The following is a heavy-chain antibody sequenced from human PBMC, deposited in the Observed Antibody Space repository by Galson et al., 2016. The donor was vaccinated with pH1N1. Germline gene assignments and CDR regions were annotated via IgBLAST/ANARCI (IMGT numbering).Heavy chain of an antibody. D-gene: IGHD3-16*01. V-gene: IGHV1-2*02. CDR1: GYNFNIYY. CDR2: IDPNSGVT. J-gene: IGHJ6*02. CDR3: ARAPGGGNVDRPYYNYALNV. Sequence: SVKVSCKASGYNFNIYYIHWVRLAPGQGLEWMGWIDPNSGVTSYAQKFQGRISVTRYTSISTAYMELSRLTSDDTAVYYCARAPGGGNVDRPYYNYALNVWGQVTTITVSS.